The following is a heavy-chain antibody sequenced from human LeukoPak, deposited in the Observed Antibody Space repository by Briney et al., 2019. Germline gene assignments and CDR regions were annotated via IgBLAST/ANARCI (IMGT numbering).Heavy chain of an antibody. CDR2: ITPNSGGT. CDR3: ARGSANNGAGPKRAFEY. J-gene: IGHJ4*02. V-gene: IGHV1-2*02. D-gene: IGHD1/OR15-1a*01. CDR1: GGTFSRYA. Sequence: ASVKVSCKASGGTFSRYAISWVRQAPGQRLEWMGWITPNSGGTNYAQKFQGRVTMTRDTSISTAYMELSSLTSDDTAMYYCARGSANNGAGPKRAFEYWGQGTLVTLSS.